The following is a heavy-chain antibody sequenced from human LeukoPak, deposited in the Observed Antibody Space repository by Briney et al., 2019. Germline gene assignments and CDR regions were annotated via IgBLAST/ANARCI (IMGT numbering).Heavy chain of an antibody. Sequence: GGSLRLSCAASGFTFSDSWMNWVRQAPGKGLEWVGRIEGETDGGTTDYAAPVKGRFTISRDDSKNTAYLQMNSLKTEDTAVYYCSVNYCSGGSCYMLWGQGTLVTVSS. D-gene: IGHD2-15*01. CDR2: IEGETDGGTT. CDR3: SVNYCSGGSCYML. CDR1: GFTFSDSW. V-gene: IGHV3-15*04. J-gene: IGHJ4*02.